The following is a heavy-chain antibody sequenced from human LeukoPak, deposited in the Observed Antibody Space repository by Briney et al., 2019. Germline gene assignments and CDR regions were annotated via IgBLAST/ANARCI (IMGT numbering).Heavy chain of an antibody. CDR2: IKQDGSEK. D-gene: IGHD2-2*01. J-gene: IGHJ4*02. CDR1: GFTFSSYW. Sequence: PGGSLRLSCAASGFTFSSYWMSWVRQAPGKGLEWVANIKQDGSEKYFVDSVKGRFTISRDNAKNSLYLQMNGLRAEDTAVYYCARDSLVVMPGAMVGDWGQGTLVTVSS. CDR3: ARDSLVVMPGAMVGD. V-gene: IGHV3-7*01.